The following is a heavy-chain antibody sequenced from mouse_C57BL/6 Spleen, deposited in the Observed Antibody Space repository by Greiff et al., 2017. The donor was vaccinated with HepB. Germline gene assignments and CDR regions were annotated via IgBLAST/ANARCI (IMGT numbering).Heavy chain of an antibody. Sequence: EVQLQQSGPELVKPGASVKMSCKASGYTFTDYNMHWVKQSHGKSLEWIGYINPNNGGTSYNQKFKGKATLTVNKSSSTAYMELRSLTSEDSAVYYCARSSNGDYYYGSSYDGAWFAYWGQGTLVTVSA. D-gene: IGHD1-1*01. J-gene: IGHJ3*01. CDR1: GYTFTDYN. V-gene: IGHV1-22*01. CDR3: ARSSNGDYYYGSSYDGAWFAY. CDR2: INPNNGGT.